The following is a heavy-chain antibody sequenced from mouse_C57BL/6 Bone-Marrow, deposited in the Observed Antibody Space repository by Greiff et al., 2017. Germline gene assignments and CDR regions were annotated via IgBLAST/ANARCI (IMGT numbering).Heavy chain of an antibody. CDR1: GYTFTSYW. J-gene: IGHJ1*03. D-gene: IGHD2-5*01. CDR3: ARPYYSNYCYFDV. V-gene: IGHV1-55*01. Sequence: QVQLQQPGAELVKPGASVKMSCKASGYTFTSYWITWVKQRPGQGLEWIGDIYPGSGSTNYNEKFKSKATLTVDTSSSTAYMQLSILTSEVSAVYSCARPYYSNYCYFDVWGTGTTVTGSS. CDR2: IYPGSGST.